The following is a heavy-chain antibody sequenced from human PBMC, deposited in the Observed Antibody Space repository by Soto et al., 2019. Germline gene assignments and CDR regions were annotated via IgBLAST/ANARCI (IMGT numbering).Heavy chain of an antibody. CDR3: GKVLVGATGPTDPDS. CDR1: GGSLYRRGYC. V-gene: IGHV4-39*01. CDR2: IDYNGGT. Sequence: PSETLSLACTVSGGSLYRRGYCVGWSRQPPGRGLEWIVNIDYNGGTYSNPSLKSQVTISRDTSKNQFSLKLTSVTAADTALYYCGKVLVGATGPTDPDSWGPGTLVTVHS. J-gene: IGHJ4*02. D-gene: IGHD2-15*01.